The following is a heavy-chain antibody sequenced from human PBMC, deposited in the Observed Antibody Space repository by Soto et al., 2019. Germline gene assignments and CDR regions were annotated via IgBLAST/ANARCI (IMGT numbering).Heavy chain of an antibody. Sequence: PGVSLRLSCAASGFTFSSYAMSWVRQAPGKGLEWVSAISGSGGSTYYADSVKGRFTISRDNSKNTLYLQMNSLRAEDTAVYYCAKDSWSGLRFLEWFPGGNRYWGQGTLVTVSS. J-gene: IGHJ4*02. CDR2: ISGSGGST. D-gene: IGHD3-3*01. V-gene: IGHV3-23*01. CDR1: GFTFSSYA. CDR3: AKDSWSGLRFLEWFPGGNRY.